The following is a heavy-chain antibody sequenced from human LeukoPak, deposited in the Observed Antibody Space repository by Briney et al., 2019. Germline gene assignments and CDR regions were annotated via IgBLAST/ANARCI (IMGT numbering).Heavy chain of an antibody. CDR2: IWYDGSNK. J-gene: IGHJ4*02. CDR3: AREYYDYVWVSPPDY. D-gene: IGHD3-16*01. V-gene: IGHV3-33*01. Sequence: GGSLRLSCAASGFTLGSYGMHWVRQAPGKGLEWVAVIWYDGSNKYYADSVKGRFTISRDNYKNTLYLQMNSLRAEDTAVYYCAREYYDYVWVSPPDYWGQGTLVTVSS. CDR1: GFTLGSYG.